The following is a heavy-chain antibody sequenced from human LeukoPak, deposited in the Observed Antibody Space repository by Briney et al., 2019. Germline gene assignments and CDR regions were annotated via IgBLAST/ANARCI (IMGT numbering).Heavy chain of an antibody. D-gene: IGHD3-22*01. CDR3: AKGTHYYDSSGYWGAFDI. V-gene: IGHV3-30*18. Sequence: GGSLRLSCAASGFTFSSNGIHWVRQAPGKGLEWVVVISYDGGNKYYADSVKGRFAISRDNSKNTLYLQMNSLRAEDTAVYYCAKGTHYYDSSGYWGAFDIWGQGTMVTVSS. CDR1: GFTFSSNG. J-gene: IGHJ3*02. CDR2: ISYDGGNK.